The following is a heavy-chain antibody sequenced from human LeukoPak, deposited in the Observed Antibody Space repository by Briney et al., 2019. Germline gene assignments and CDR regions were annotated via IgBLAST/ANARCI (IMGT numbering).Heavy chain of an antibody. Sequence: ASVKVSCKASGGTFSSYAISWVRQAPGKGLEWMGGFDPEDGETIYAQKFQGRVTMTEDTSTDTAYMELSSLRSEDTAVYYCATGGYWGVGAPSPYYFDYWGQGTLVTVSS. CDR2: FDPEDGET. CDR3: ATGGYWGVGAPSPYYFDY. J-gene: IGHJ4*02. CDR1: GGTFSSYA. V-gene: IGHV1-24*01. D-gene: IGHD1-26*01.